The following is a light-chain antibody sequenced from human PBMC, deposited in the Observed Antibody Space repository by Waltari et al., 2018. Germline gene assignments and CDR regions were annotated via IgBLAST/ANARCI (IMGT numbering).Light chain of an antibody. Sequence: IQLTQSPSSLSASVGDRVTITCRASQGISSYLAWYQQKPGKAPKLLSYAASTLQSGVPSRFSGSGSGTGFTLTISSLQPEDFATYYCQQLNTYPLTFGPGTKVDIK. CDR1: QGISSY. CDR3: QQLNTYPLT. J-gene: IGKJ3*01. CDR2: AAS. V-gene: IGKV1-9*01.